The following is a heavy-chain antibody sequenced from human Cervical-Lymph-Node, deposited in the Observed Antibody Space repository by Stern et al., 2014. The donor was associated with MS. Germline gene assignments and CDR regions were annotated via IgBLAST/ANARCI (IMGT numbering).Heavy chain of an antibody. J-gene: IGHJ4*02. CDR1: GFPFSSYT. CDR2: ISYDGNSK. V-gene: IGHV3-30-3*01. Sequence: VQLVESGGGVVQPGRSLRLSCAASGFPFSSYTMHWVRQAPGKGLEWVAVISYDGNSKFYADSVKGRFTISRDNSKNTLFLQMNSLRTEDTAVYYCARDGRSVWGQGTLVTVSS. CDR3: ARDGRSV.